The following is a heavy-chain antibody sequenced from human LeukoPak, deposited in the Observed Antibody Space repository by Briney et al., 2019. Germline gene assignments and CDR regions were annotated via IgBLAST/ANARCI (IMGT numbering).Heavy chain of an antibody. CDR3: ARAPGHGSGGSCINPAAYYYYNYGMDV. Sequence: SVKVSCKASGDTFISYVISWVRQAPGQGLEWRGRIIPILGIANYAQKFQGRVTIIADKSTSTAYMELSSLRSEDTAVYYCARAPGHGSGGSCINPAAYYYYNYGMDVWGQGTTVTVSS. J-gene: IGHJ6*02. D-gene: IGHD2-15*01. CDR2: IIPILGIA. V-gene: IGHV1-69*04. CDR1: GDTFISYV.